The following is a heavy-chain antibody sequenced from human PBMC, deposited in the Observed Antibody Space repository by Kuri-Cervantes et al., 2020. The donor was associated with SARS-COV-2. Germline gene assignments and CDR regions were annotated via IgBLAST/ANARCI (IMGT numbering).Heavy chain of an antibody. CDR3: AKEYXGSWGYGY. J-gene: IGHJ4*02. D-gene: IGHD1-26*01. V-gene: IGHV3-30*18. Sequence: GGSLSLSCAASGFTFSSYGMHWVRQAPGKGLEWVAVISYDGSNKYYADSVKGRFTISRDNSKNTLYLQMNSLRAEDTAGYYCAKEYXGSWGYGYWGQGTLVTVSS. CDR2: ISYDGSNK. CDR1: GFTFSSYG.